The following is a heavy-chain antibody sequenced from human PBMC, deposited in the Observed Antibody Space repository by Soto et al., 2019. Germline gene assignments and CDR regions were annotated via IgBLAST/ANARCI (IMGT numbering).Heavy chain of an antibody. CDR2: IVVGSGNT. V-gene: IGHV1-58*01. J-gene: IGHJ6*02. D-gene: IGHD1-7*01. CDR3: AAPGARTGTTDYYDGMDV. CDR1: GFTFTSSA. Sequence: QMQLVQSGPEVKKPGTSVKVSCKASGFTFTSSAVQWVRQARGQRLECIGWIVVGSGNTNYAQKFQERVTLTRDMSTSTAYMELSSLRSADTAVYYCAAPGARTGTTDYYDGMDVWGQGTTVTVSS.